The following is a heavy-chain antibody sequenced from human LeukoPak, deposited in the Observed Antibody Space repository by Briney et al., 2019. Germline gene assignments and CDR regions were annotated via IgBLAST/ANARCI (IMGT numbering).Heavy chain of an antibody. V-gene: IGHV3-21*01. CDR1: GFTFSSYE. Sequence: GGSLRLSCAASGFTFSSYEMNWVRQAPGKGLEWVSYISSSSSYIFYADSMKGRFTISRDDAKNSLYLQMNSLRAEDTAVYYCAREDYGDYYMDVWGKGTTVTVSS. D-gene: IGHD3-16*01. CDR2: ISSSSSYI. CDR3: AREDYGDYYMDV. J-gene: IGHJ6*03.